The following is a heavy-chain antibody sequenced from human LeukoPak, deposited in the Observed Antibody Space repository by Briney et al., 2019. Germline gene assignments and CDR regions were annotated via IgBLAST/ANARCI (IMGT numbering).Heavy chain of an antibody. J-gene: IGHJ4*02. Sequence: PGGSLRLSCAASGFTFSSYGMHWVRQAPGKGLDWVAFIRSDGSNKYYADSVKGRFTISRDNSKSKNTLYLQMNSLRAEDTAVYYCANGYLISHFDYWGQGTLVTVSS. CDR2: IRSDGSNK. V-gene: IGHV3-30*02. CDR3: ANGYLISHFDY. CDR1: GFTFSSYG. D-gene: IGHD3-3*02.